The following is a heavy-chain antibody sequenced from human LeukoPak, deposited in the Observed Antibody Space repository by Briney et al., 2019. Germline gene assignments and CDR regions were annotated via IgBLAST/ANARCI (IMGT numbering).Heavy chain of an antibody. V-gene: IGHV4-59*01. CDR2: IYCSGST. CDR3: AYGMDV. CDR1: GGSISSYY. J-gene: IGHJ6*02. Sequence: PSETLSLTCTVPGGSISSYYWSWIRQPPGKGLEWIGYIYCSGSTNYSPSLKSRVTISVDTSKNQFSLKLSSVTAADTAVYYCAYGMDVWGQGTTVTVSS.